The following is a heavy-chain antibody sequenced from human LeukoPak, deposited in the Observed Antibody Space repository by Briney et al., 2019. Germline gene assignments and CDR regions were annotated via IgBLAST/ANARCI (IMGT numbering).Heavy chain of an antibody. V-gene: IGHV4-4*02. CDR2: IYHSGST. Sequence: PSETLSLTCAVSGGPISSSNWWSWVRQPPGKGLEWIGEIYHSGSTNYNPSLKSRVTISVDTSKNQFSLKLSSVTAADTAVYYCARFTLNYYYGMDVWGKGTTVTVSS. CDR1: GGPISSSNW. J-gene: IGHJ6*04. CDR3: ARFTLNYYYGMDV.